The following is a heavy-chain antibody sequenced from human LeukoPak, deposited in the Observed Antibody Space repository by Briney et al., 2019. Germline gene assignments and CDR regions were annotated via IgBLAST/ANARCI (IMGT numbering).Heavy chain of an antibody. D-gene: IGHD3-10*01. CDR1: GGTFSSYA. CDR3: ARDPSQGFGEPFDY. J-gene: IGHJ4*02. CDR2: IIPIFGTA. Sequence: SVKVSCKASGGTFSSYAISWVRQAPGQGLEWMGGIIPIFGTANYAQKFQGRVTITADESTSTAYMELSSLRAEDTAVYYCARDPSQGFGEPFDYWGQGTLVTVSS. V-gene: IGHV1-69*01.